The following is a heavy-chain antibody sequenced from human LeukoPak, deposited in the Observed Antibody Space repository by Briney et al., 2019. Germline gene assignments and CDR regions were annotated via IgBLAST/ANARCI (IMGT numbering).Heavy chain of an antibody. CDR3: ARSPSGTNDAFDI. Sequence: ASVKVSCKASGYTFTNNYLHWVRQAPGQGLEWMGIINPSGGSTSYAQKFQGRVTMTRDTSTSTVYMELSSLRSEDTAVYYCARSPSGTNDAFDIWGQGTMVTVSS. J-gene: IGHJ3*02. CDR1: GYTFTNNY. V-gene: IGHV1-46*01. CDR2: INPSGGST.